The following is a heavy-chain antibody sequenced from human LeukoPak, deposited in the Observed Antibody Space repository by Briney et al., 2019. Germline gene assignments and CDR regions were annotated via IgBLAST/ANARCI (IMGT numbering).Heavy chain of an antibody. J-gene: IGHJ4*02. V-gene: IGHV4-34*01. CDR3: ARFYYDSSGYYYVAY. CDR2: INHSGST. D-gene: IGHD3-22*01. CDR1: GGSFSGYY. Sequence: SETLSLTCAVYGGSFSGYYWSWIRQPPGKGLEWIGEINHSGSTNYNPPLKSRVTISVDTSKNQFSLKLSSVTAADTAVYHCARFYYDSSGYYYVAYWGQGTLVTVSS.